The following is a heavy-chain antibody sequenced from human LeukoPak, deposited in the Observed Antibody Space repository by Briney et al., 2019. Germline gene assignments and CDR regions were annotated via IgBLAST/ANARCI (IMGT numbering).Heavy chain of an antibody. CDR2: ITRGATTI. D-gene: IGHD2-21*01. Sequence: GGSLRLSCATSGFTFSDYSMSWVRQAPGKGLEWLSYITRGATTIYYAGSVKGRFTISRDNAKNSLHLQMSILRAEATAVYYCVRGGLFYFDYWGQGTLVTVSS. J-gene: IGHJ4*02. CDR1: GFTFSDYS. CDR3: VRGGLFYFDY. V-gene: IGHV3-11*01.